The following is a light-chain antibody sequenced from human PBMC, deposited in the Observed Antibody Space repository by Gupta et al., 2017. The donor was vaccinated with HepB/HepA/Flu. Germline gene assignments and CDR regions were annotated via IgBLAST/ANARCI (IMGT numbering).Light chain of an antibody. Sequence: EIVMTQSPATLSVSLGERATLSCRASQSVRINLGWYQQIPGQPPRLLIYGASTRASGIPDRFSGSGSGTEFTLTISSLQSEDFAVYYCQQYYDWSPLSFGGGTKVAIK. CDR1: QSVRIN. CDR2: GAS. CDR3: QQYYDWSPLS. V-gene: IGKV3-15*01. J-gene: IGKJ4*01.